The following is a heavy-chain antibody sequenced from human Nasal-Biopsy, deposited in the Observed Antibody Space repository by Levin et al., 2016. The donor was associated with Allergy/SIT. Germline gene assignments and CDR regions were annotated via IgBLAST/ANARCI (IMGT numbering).Heavy chain of an antibody. CDR3: ASESGS. J-gene: IGHJ5*02. CDR1: GFTFNSNR. CDR2: ISGDGSVT. Sequence: GESLKISCAASGFTFNSNRMHWVRQAPGKGLVWVSWISGDGSVTGYADSVKGRFTISRDNAKNTLYLQMNSLRADDTAVYFCASESGSWGQGILVTVSS. D-gene: IGHD7-27*01. V-gene: IGHV3-74*01.